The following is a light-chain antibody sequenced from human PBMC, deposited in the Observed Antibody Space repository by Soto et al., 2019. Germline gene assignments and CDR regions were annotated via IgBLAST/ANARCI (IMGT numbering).Light chain of an antibody. J-gene: IGKJ2*01. CDR3: QQYYSTPYT. Sequence: DIVMTQSPDSLAVSLGERATINCKSSQSVLYSSNNKNYLAWYQQKPGQTPNLLIYWASTRESGVPDRFSGSGSGTDFTLTISSLQAEDVAVYYCQQYYSTPYTFGQGTKLEIK. CDR2: WAS. V-gene: IGKV4-1*01. CDR1: QSVLYSSNNKNY.